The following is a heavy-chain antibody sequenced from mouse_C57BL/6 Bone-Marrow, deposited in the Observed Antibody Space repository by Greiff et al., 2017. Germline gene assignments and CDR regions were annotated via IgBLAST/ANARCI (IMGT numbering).Heavy chain of an antibody. V-gene: IGHV1-85*01. Sequence: QVQLQQSGPELVKPGASVKLSCKASGYTFTSYDITWVKQRPGQGLEWIGWIYPRDGSTKYNEKFKGKATLTVDTSSSTAYMELHSLTSADLAVYFCASLEFGVSGGDWYFDVWGTGTTVTGSS. J-gene: IGHJ1*03. D-gene: IGHD1-3*01. CDR3: ASLEFGVSGGDWYFDV. CDR1: GYTFTSYD. CDR2: IYPRDGST.